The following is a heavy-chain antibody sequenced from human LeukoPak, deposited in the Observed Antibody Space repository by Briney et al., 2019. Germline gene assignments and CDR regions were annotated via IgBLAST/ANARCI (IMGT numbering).Heavy chain of an antibody. Sequence: SVKVSCKASGGTFSSYAISWVRQAPGQGLEWMGGIIPIFGIANYAQKFQGRVTITADESTSTAYMELSSLRSEDTAVYYCARGPYSSSWYPDRWFDPWGQGTLVTVSS. CDR2: IIPIFGIA. CDR1: GGTFSSYA. J-gene: IGHJ5*02. D-gene: IGHD6-13*01. V-gene: IGHV1-69*01. CDR3: ARGPYSSSWYPDRWFDP.